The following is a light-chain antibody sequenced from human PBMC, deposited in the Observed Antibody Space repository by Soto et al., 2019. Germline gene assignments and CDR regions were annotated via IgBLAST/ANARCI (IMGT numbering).Light chain of an antibody. Sequence: EIVMTQSPATLSVSPGDRATLSCRASQSVSSSLAWSQQIPGQAPRLLIYDASTRATGIPARFGGSGSGTEFTLTISSLQSEDFAVYYCQQYTNWPPLTFGGGTKVELK. CDR2: DAS. CDR3: QQYTNWPPLT. CDR1: QSVSSS. J-gene: IGKJ4*01. V-gene: IGKV3-15*01.